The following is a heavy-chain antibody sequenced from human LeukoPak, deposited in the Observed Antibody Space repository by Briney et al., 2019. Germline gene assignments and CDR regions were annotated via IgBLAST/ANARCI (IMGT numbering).Heavy chain of an antibody. CDR2: IYYSGST. V-gene: IGHV4-39*01. CDR3: ARHTMIVVVLDAFDI. J-gene: IGHJ3*02. CDR1: GGSISSSSYY. D-gene: IGHD3-22*01. Sequence: PSETLSLTCTVSGGSISSSSYYWGWIRQPPGKGLEWIGSIYYSGSTYDNPSLKSLVTISVDTSKNQFSLKLSSVTAADTAVYYCARHTMIVVVLDAFDIWGQGTMVTVSS.